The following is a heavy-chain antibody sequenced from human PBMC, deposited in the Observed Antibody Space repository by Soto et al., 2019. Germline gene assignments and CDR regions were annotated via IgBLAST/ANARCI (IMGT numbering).Heavy chain of an antibody. V-gene: IGHV1-18*01. CDR3: ASVGRSSGSWAFYYYYGMDV. J-gene: IGHJ6*02. Sequence: QVQLVQSGAEVKKPGASVKVSCKASGYTFTSYGISWVRQAPGQGLEWMGWISAYNGNTNYAQKLQGRVTMTTATSTSTAYSELRSLRSDDTAVSFCASVGRSSGSWAFYYYYGMDVWGQGTTVTVSS. CDR2: ISAYNGNT. D-gene: IGHD3-10*01. CDR1: GYTFTSYG.